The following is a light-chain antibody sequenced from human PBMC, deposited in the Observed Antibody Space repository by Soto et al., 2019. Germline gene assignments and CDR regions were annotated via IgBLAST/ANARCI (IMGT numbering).Light chain of an antibody. CDR3: HQHGGSPET. V-gene: IGKV3-20*01. CDR2: GAS. J-gene: IGKJ1*01. Sequence: EIVLTQSPGTLSLSPGERATLSCRASRSVNNNYVAWYQQKPGQAPRLLIFGASSRATGIPNRFIGSGSGTEFILTISRLEPDDFAIYHCHQHGGSPETFGQGTKV. CDR1: RSVNNNY.